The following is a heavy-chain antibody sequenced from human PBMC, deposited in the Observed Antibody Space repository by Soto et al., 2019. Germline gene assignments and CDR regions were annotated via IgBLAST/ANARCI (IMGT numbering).Heavy chain of an antibody. CDR3: ATTYGYSSSWWVPRDDY. D-gene: IGHD6-13*01. CDR1: GFTFSSYG. V-gene: IGHV3-30*03. Sequence: GGSLRLSCAASGFTFSSYGMHWVRQAPGKGLEWVAVISYDGSNKYYADSVKGRFTISRDNSKNTLYLQMNSLRAEDTAVYYCATTYGYSSSWWVPRDDYWGQGTLVTVSS. J-gene: IGHJ4*02. CDR2: ISYDGSNK.